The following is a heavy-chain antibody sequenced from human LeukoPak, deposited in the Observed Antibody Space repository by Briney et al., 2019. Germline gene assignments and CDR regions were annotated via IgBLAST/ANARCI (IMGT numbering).Heavy chain of an antibody. CDR1: GFTFSSYA. V-gene: IGHV3-23*01. CDR2: ISGSGGST. J-gene: IGHJ6*02. D-gene: IGHD2-2*02. CDR3: AKDWYCSSTSCYRSDSYYYYGMDV. Sequence: PGGSLRLSCAASGFTFSSYAMSWVRQAAGKGLEWVSAISGSGGSTYYADSVKGRFTISRDNSKNKLYLQMSSLRAEDTAVYYCAKDWYCSSTSCYRSDSYYYYGMDVWGQGTTVTVSS.